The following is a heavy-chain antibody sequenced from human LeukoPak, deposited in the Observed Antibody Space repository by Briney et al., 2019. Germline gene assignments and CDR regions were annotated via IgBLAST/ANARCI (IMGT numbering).Heavy chain of an antibody. CDR2: IIPIFGTA. CDR1: GGTFSSYA. J-gene: IGHJ6*02. Sequence: SVKVSCKASGGTFSSYAISWLRQAPGQGLEWMGGIIPIFGTANYAQKFQGRVTITADESTSTAYMELSSLRSEDTAVYYCARIISSLYYYGMDVWGQGTTVTVSS. D-gene: IGHD6-6*01. V-gene: IGHV1-69*01. CDR3: ARIISSLYYYGMDV.